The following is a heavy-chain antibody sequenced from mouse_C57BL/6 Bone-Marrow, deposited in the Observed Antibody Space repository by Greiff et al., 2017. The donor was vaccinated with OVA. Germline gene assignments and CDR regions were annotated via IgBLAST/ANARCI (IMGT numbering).Heavy chain of an antibody. Sequence: QVQLQQPGAELVMPGASVKLSCKASGYTFTSYWMDWVKQRPGQGLEWIGEIDPSDSYTNYNQKFKGKSTLTVDKSSSTAYMQLSSLTSEDSAVYYCARYAGGYYGSSLYYFDYWGQGTTLTVSS. CDR3: ARYAGGYYGSSLYYFDY. V-gene: IGHV1-69*01. CDR1: GYTFTSYW. D-gene: IGHD1-1*01. CDR2: IDPSDSYT. J-gene: IGHJ2*01.